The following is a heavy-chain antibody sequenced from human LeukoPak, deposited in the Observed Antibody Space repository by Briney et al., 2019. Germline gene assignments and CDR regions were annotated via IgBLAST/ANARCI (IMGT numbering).Heavy chain of an antibody. V-gene: IGHV3-7*01. CDR1: GFTFSNFW. CDR2: IKEDGSEK. Sequence: GGSLRLSCAASGFTFSNFWMRWVRQAPGKGLEWVASIKEDGSEKYYVDSVKGRFTISRDNAKNSLYLHMNSLRAEETAVYSCVRNDGGAFDIWGQGTMVTVSS. D-gene: IGHD4-23*01. CDR3: VRNDGGAFDI. J-gene: IGHJ3*02.